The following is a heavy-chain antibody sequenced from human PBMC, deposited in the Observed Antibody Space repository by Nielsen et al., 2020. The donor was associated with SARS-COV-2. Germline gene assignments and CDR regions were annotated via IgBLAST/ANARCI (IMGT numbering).Heavy chain of an antibody. V-gene: IGHV3-72*01. CDR2: TRNKANSYTT. CDR1: GFTFSDHY. Sequence: GESLKISCAASGFTFSDHYMDWVRQAPGKGLEWVGRTRNKANSYTTEYAASVKGRFTISRDDSKNSLYLQMNSLKTEDTAVYYCAKTNNLGSAFDIWGQGTMVTVSS. CDR3: AKTNNLGSAFDI. J-gene: IGHJ3*02. D-gene: IGHD2-8*01.